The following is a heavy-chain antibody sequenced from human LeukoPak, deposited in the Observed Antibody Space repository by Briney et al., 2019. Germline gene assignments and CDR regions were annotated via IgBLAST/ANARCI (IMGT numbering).Heavy chain of an antibody. CDR1: GDSISSGNFY. Sequence: SETLSLTCTVSGDSISSGNFYWGWIRQPPGKELQWIGSIYYNGITHYNPSLESRVTISVDTSKNQFSLKLSSVTAADTAVYYCARRGIATRTSLFDYWGQGTLVTVSS. V-gene: IGHV4-39*01. CDR3: ARRGIATRTSLFDY. D-gene: IGHD6-6*01. CDR2: IYYNGIT. J-gene: IGHJ4*02.